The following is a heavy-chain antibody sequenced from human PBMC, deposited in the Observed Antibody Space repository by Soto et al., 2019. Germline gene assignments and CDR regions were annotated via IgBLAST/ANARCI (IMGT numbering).Heavy chain of an antibody. CDR1: GGSVSSGSYY. D-gene: IGHD1-26*01. CDR3: ATGSGSSLFDY. CDR2: IYYSGST. Sequence: QVQLQESGPGLVKPSETLSLTCTVSGGSVSSGSYYWSWIRQPPGKGLEWIGYIYYSGSTNYNPSLKSRVTISVDTSKNQFSLKLSSVTAADTAVHYCATGSGSSLFDYWGQGTLVTVSS. V-gene: IGHV4-61*01. J-gene: IGHJ4*02.